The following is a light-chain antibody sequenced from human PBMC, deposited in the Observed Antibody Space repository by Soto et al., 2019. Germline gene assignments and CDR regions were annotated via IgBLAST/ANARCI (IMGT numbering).Light chain of an antibody. Sequence: DVVMTQSPLSLPVTLGQPASISCRSSQSLVDSDGNTYLNWFQQRPGQSPRRLIYQVSNRDSGVPDRFSGSGSGTDFTLKISRVEADDVGVYYCMQGTHWPWTFGQGTKVEIK. CDR2: QVS. CDR1: QSLVDSDGNTY. V-gene: IGKV2-30*01. J-gene: IGKJ1*01. CDR3: MQGTHWPWT.